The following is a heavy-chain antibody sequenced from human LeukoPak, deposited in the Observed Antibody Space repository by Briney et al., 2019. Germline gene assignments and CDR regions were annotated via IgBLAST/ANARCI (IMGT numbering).Heavy chain of an antibody. V-gene: IGHV4-30-2*01. D-gene: IGHD5-24*01. CDR2: IYHSGST. CDR1: GVSISSGRYS. Sequence: SQTLSLTCAVSGVSISSGRYSWSWIPQPPGKGLEWIGYIYHSGSTYYNPSLKSRVSMSVDTPKNQFSLTLSSVTAADTAVYYCARAERYGDFDYWGQGTLVTVSS. CDR3: ARAERYGDFDY. J-gene: IGHJ4*02.